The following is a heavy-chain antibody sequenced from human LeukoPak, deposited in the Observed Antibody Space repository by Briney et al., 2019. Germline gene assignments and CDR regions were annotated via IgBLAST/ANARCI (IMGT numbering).Heavy chain of an antibody. CDR3: ARDGYSSGWYPGYYYYYGMDV. CDR2: IYYSGST. V-gene: IGHV4-59*01. J-gene: IGHJ6*02. CDR1: GDSISNYY. D-gene: IGHD6-19*01. Sequence: SETLSLTCTVSGDSISNYYWSWIRQPPGKGLEWIGYIYYSGSTNYNPSLKSRVTISVDTSKNQFSLKLSSVTAADTAVYYCARDGYSSGWYPGYYYYYGMDVWGQGTTVTVSS.